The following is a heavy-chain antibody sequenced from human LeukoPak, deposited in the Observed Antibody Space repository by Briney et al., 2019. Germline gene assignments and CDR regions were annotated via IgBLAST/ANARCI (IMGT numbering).Heavy chain of an antibody. V-gene: IGHV4-59*12. J-gene: IGHJ3*02. Sequence: PSETLSLTCTVSGGSISSYYWSWIRQPPGKGLEWIGYIYYSGSTNYNPSLKSRVTISVDTSKNQFSLKLSSVTAADTAVYYCARRVVPAASKAFDIWGQGTMVTVSS. CDR3: ARRVVPAASKAFDI. CDR1: GGSISSYY. D-gene: IGHD2-2*01. CDR2: IYYSGST.